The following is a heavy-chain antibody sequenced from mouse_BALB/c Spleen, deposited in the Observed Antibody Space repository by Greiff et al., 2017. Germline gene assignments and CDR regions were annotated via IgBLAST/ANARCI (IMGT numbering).Heavy chain of an antibody. Sequence: DVHLVESGGGLVQPGGSLKLSCAASGFAFSSYDMSWVRQTPEKRLEWVAYISSGGGSTYYPDTVKGRFTISRDNAKNTLYLQMSSLKSEDTAMYYCARRDGYCVSWYLDDWGEGTTVTVSS. CDR3: ARRDGYCVSWYLDD. J-gene: IGHJ1*01. CDR1: GFAFSSYD. V-gene: IGHV5-12-1*01. D-gene: IGHD2-3*01. CDR2: ISSGGGST.